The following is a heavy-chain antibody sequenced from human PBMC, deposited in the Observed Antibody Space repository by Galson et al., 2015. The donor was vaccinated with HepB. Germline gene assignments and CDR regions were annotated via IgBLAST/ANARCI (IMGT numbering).Heavy chain of an antibody. CDR2: ISSNGGNT. CDR3: ARDRDYRFDF. V-gene: IGHV1-18*04. J-gene: IGHJ4*02. D-gene: IGHD4/OR15-4a*01. Sequence: SVKVSCKAAGYTFTSNGISWVRQTPGQGLEWLGWISSNGGNTKYAQKYQGRITLTRDTSTSIAYLELRSLRSDDTAMYYCARDRDYRFDFWGQGTLVTVSS. CDR1: GYTFTSNG.